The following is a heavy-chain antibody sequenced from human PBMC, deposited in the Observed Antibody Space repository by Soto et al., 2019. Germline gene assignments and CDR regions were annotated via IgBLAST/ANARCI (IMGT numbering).Heavy chain of an antibody. CDR3: VQSRCGGDCLEIYSSHAYNGLDV. CDR2: LYLYDDK. J-gene: IGHJ6*02. Sequence: QVTLKESGPTLVKPTQTLTLTCTVSGLSLRTTGVGVGWVRQPPGKALEWLSLLYLYDDKRYSPSLMISLTIAKDISEKQVVLTLTTIDTVDTATYYCVQSRCGGDCLEIYSSHAYNGLDVWGQGTTVTVSS. V-gene: IGHV2-5*01. CDR1: GLSLRTTGVG. D-gene: IGHD2-21*02.